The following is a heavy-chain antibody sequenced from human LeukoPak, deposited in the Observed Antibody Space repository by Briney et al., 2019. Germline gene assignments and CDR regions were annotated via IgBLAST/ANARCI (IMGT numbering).Heavy chain of an antibody. CDR1: GGSISSYY. D-gene: IGHD5-24*01. CDR3: ARDGGGEGYNSYYYYYMDV. V-gene: IGHV4-59*12. J-gene: IGHJ6*03. Sequence: RPSETLSLTCTVSGGSISSYYWSWIRQPPGKGLEWIGYIYYNGNTNYNPSLKSRVTISVDTSKNQFSLKLSSVTAADTTVYYCARDGGGEGYNSYYYYYMDVWGKGTTVTISS. CDR2: IYYNGNT.